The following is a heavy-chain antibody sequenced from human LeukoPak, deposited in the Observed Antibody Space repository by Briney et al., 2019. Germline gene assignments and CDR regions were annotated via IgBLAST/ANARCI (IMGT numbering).Heavy chain of an antibody. CDR3: ARLVSGETAILPPYNYYMDV. CDR2: VDYTETT. V-gene: IGHV4-39*01. CDR1: GGSMRRSNDY. J-gene: IGHJ6*03. D-gene: IGHD2-21*02. Sequence: SETLSLTCSVSGGSMRRSNDYWGWVRQRPGKGLEGIGKVDYTETTFYNPSLKSRVTFSVDTSKNQFSLKVRSVTAAATVNYYCARLVSGETAILPPYNYYMDVWGKGTTVTVSS.